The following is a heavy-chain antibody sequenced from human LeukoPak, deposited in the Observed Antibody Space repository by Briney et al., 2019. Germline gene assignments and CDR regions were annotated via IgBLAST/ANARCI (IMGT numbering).Heavy chain of an antibody. CDR2: FDPEDGET. CDR1: GYTLTELS. CDR3: ATAPLYSTESIVDY. V-gene: IGHV1-24*01. Sequence: ASVKVSDKVSGYTLTELSMHWVRQAPGKGLEWMGGFDPEDGETIYAQKFQGRVTMTEDTSTDTAYMELSSLRSEDTAVYYCATAPLYSTESIVDYWGQGTLVTVSS. J-gene: IGHJ4*02. D-gene: IGHD6-13*01.